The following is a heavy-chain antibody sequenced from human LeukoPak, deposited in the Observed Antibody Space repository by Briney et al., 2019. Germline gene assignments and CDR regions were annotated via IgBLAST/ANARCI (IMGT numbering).Heavy chain of an antibody. CDR3: ARVDAFDI. V-gene: IGHV3-21*01. J-gene: IGHJ3*02. CDR2: ISSSSGYI. Sequence: PGGSLRLSCAASGFTFSSYNMNWVRQAPGKGLEWVSSISSSSGYIYYADSVKGRFTISRDNAKNSLYLQMNSLRAEDTAVYYCARVDAFDIWGQRTMVTVSS. CDR1: GFTFSSYN.